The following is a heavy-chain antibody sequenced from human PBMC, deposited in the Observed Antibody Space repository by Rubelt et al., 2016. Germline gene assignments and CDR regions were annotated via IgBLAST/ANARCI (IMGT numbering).Heavy chain of an antibody. D-gene: IGHD2-15*01. V-gene: IGHV4-34*01. CDR3: ARASLLLRGMDV. CDR1: GGSFSGYY. J-gene: IGHJ6*02. Sequence: QVQLQQWGAGLLKPSETLSLTCAVYGGSFSGYYWSWIRQPPGKGLEWIGEINHSGGTNYNPSLKRRVTISGDTSKNQFSLKLSSVTAADTAVYYWARASLLLRGMDVWGQGTTVTVSS. CDR2: INHSGGT.